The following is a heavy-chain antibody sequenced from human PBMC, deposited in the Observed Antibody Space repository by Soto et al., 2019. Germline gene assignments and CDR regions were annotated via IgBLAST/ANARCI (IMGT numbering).Heavy chain of an antibody. V-gene: IGHV4-39*01. D-gene: IGHD3-3*01. CDR3: ARASIPFYDFWSGSLPAGWFDP. Sequence: SETLSLTCTVSGGSISSSSYYWGWIHQPPGKGLEWIGSIYYSGSTYYNPSLKSRVTISVDTSKNQFSLKLSSVTAADTAVYYCARASIPFYDFWSGSLPAGWFDPWGQGTLVTVSS. CDR1: GGSISSSSYY. CDR2: IYYSGST. J-gene: IGHJ5*02.